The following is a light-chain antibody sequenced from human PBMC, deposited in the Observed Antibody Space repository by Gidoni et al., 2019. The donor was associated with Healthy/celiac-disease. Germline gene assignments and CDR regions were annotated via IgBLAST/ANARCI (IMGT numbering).Light chain of an antibody. J-gene: IGKJ1*01. Sequence: DIPLTQSPSFLSASVGDRVTITCRASQGISSYLAWYQQKPGKAHKLLIYAASTLQSGVPSRFSGSGSGTEFTLTISSLQPEDFATYYCQQLNSYPRTFGQGTKVEIK. CDR2: AAS. V-gene: IGKV1-9*01. CDR3: QQLNSYPRT. CDR1: QGISSY.